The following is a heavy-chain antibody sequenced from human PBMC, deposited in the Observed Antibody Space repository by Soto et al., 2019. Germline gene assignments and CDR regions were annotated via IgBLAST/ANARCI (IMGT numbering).Heavy chain of an antibody. V-gene: IGHV4-31*03. CDR1: GGSINSGGYY. J-gene: IGHJ4*02. D-gene: IGHD2-15*01. CDR3: ARCRDAFGFDS. CDR2: IHYRGRT. Sequence: SETLSLTCNVSGGSINSGGYYWGRIRQHPGKGLEWIGYIHYRGRTSYNPSLQSRVSISLDTSGHHFSMQLTSVTAADTAVYYCARCRDAFGFDSWGQGTLVTVS.